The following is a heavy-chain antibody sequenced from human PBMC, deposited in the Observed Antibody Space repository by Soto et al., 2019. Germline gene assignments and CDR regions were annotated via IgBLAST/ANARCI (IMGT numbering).Heavy chain of an antibody. Sequence: GGSLRLSCAASGFTFSSYAMSWVRQAPGKGLEWVSAISGSGGSTYYADSVKGRFTISRDNSKNTLYLQMNSLRAEDTAVYYCAKDVGVDLDDYYDSSGYLDYWGQGTLVTVSS. CDR3: AKDVGVDLDDYYDSSGYLDY. D-gene: IGHD3-22*01. CDR1: GFTFSSYA. J-gene: IGHJ4*02. CDR2: ISGSGGST. V-gene: IGHV3-23*01.